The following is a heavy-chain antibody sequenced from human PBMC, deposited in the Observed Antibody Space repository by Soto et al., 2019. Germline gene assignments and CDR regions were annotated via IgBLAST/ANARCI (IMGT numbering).Heavy chain of an antibody. J-gene: IGHJ6*02. D-gene: IGHD5-18*01. CDR1: GFTFTSSA. CDR3: AASPDTAMVTGYYYGMDV. V-gene: IGHV1-58*02. Sequence: XVKVSCKASGFTFTSSAMQWVRQARGQRLEWIGWIVVGSGNTNYAQKFQERVTITRDMSTSTAYMELSSLGSEDTAVYYCAASPDTAMVTGYYYGMDVWGQGTTVTVSS. CDR2: IVVGSGNT.